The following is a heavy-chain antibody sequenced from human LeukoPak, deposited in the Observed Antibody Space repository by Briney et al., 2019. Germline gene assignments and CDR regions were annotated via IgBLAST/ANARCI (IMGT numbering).Heavy chain of an antibody. CDR1: GYTFTSYG. D-gene: IGHD3-10*01. Sequence: ASVKVSCKAPGYTFTSYGISWVRQAPGQGLEWMGWISAYNGNTNYAQKLQGRVTMTTDTSTSTAYMELRSLRSDDTAVYYCALLERFGDLDYWGQGTLVTVSS. V-gene: IGHV1-18*01. CDR3: ALLERFGDLDY. J-gene: IGHJ4*02. CDR2: ISAYNGNT.